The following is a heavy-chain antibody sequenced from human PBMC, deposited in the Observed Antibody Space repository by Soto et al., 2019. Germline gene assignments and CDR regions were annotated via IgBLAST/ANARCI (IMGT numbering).Heavy chain of an antibody. CDR3: ARVQYCSSTSCYGMLIFDY. V-gene: IGHV3-7*01. D-gene: IGHD2-2*01. J-gene: IGHJ4*02. CDR1: GFTFSSYW. CDR2: IKQDGSEK. Sequence: PGGSLRLSCAASGFTFSSYWMSWVRQAPGKGLEWVANIKQDGSEKYYVDSVKGRFTISRDNAKNSLYLQMNSLRAEDTAVYYCARVQYCSSTSCYGMLIFDYWGQGTLVTVSS.